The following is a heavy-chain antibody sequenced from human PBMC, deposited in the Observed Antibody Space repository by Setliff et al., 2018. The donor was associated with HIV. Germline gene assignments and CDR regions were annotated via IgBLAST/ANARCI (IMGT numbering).Heavy chain of an antibody. CDR1: GGYFGVYR. V-gene: IGHV4-4*07. D-gene: IGHD3-10*01. CDR3: ARDRHSSGLGSYGP. Sequence: SETLSLTCTLSGGYFGVYRWSWIRQSAGRGLEWIGRIDSSGTTDYKPSLKGRVAISVDTSRNQFSLRVTSVTAADTAVYFCARDRHSSGLGSYGPWGPGILVTVSS. J-gene: IGHJ5*02. CDR2: IDSSGTT.